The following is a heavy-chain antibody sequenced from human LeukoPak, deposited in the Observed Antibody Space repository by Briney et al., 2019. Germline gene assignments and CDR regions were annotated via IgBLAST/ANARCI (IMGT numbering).Heavy chain of an antibody. D-gene: IGHD3-16*01. CDR2: IKSKTDGGTT. J-gene: IGHJ4*02. V-gene: IGHV3-15*01. Sequence: AGGSLRLSCAASGFTFSSYAMSWVRQAPGKGLEWVGRIKSKTDGGTTDYAAPVKGRFTISRDDSKNTLYLQMNSLKTEDTAVYYCTGEYYDYVWGSYDSSWWGIADDYWGQGTLVTVSS. CDR1: GFTFSSYA. CDR3: TGEYYDYVWGSYDSSWWGIADDY.